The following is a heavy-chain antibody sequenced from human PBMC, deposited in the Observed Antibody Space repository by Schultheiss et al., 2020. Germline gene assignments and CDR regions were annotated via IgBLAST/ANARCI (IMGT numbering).Heavy chain of an antibody. CDR3: ARGGQYGDI. CDR2: IYYSGST. J-gene: IGHJ3*02. CDR1: GGSISSYY. D-gene: IGHD4-17*01. Sequence: SETLSLTCTVSGGSISSYYWSWIRQPPGKGLEWIGSIYYSGSTYYNPSLKSRVTISVDTSKNQFSLKLSSVTAADTAVYYCARGGQYGDIWGQGTMVTVSS. V-gene: IGHV4-39*01.